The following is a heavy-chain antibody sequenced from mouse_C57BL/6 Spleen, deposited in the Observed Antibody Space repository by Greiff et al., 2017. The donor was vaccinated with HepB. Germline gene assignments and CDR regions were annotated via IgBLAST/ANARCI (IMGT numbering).Heavy chain of an antibody. J-gene: IGHJ2*01. Sequence: EVQRVESGPGMVKPSQSLSLTCTVTGYSITSGYDWHWIRHFPGNKLEWMGYISYSGSTNYNPSLKSRISITHDTSKNHFFLKLNSVTTEDTATYYCARADYYGSTLDYWGQGTTLTVSS. CDR1: GYSITSGYD. CDR3: ARADYYGSTLDY. D-gene: IGHD1-1*01. CDR2: ISYSGST. V-gene: IGHV3-1*01.